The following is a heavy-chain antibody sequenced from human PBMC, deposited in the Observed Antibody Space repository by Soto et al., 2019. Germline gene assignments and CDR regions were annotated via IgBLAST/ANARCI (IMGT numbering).Heavy chain of an antibody. CDR1: GGSISSSNW. J-gene: IGHJ4*02. Sequence: QVQLQESGPGLVKPSGTLSLTCAVSGGSISSSNWWCWVRQHPGEGLEWIGEIYHSGSTNYNPSLKGRVTISVDKSKNQFSLRLSSVTAADTAVDYCARGAAAGTKEMVYWGQGTLVTVSS. CDR3: ARGAAAGTKEMVY. D-gene: IGHD6-13*01. CDR2: IYHSGST. V-gene: IGHV4-4*02.